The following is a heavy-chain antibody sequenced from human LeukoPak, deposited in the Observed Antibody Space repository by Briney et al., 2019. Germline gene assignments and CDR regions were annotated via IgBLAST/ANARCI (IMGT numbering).Heavy chain of an antibody. CDR2: IFYSGST. V-gene: IGHV4-38-2*02. CDR3: ASTSGWHFDY. Sequence: SETLSLTCTVSGYSISSGYYWGWIRQPPGKGLEWIGNIFYSGSTYYSPSLKSRVTISLDTSKNQFSLKLSSVTAADTAVYYCASTSGWHFDYWGQGTLVTVSS. D-gene: IGHD6-19*01. CDR1: GYSISSGYY. J-gene: IGHJ4*02.